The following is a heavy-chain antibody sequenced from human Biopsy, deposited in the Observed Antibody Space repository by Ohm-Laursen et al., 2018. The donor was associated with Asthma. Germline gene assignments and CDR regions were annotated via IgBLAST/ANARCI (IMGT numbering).Heavy chain of an antibody. CDR2: ISSSSSYI. Sequence: GSLRLSCSASGFTFDDYAMHWVRQAPGKGLEWVSSISSSSSYIYYADSVKGRFTISRDNAKNSLYLQMNSLRAEDTAVYYCARDGTDMNEAMPKDYWGQGTLVTVSS. D-gene: IGHD2-2*01. J-gene: IGHJ4*02. V-gene: IGHV3-21*01. CDR1: GFTFDDYA. CDR3: ARDGTDMNEAMPKDY.